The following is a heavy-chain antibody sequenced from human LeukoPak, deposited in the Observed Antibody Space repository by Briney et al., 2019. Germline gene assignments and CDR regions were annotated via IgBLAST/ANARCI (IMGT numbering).Heavy chain of an antibody. V-gene: IGHV7-4-1*02. CDR3: ARAYQSLGGLSLPDH. J-gene: IGHJ5*02. CDR2: IHPNTGNP. CDR1: GYTFTDYA. Sequence: ASVKVSCRASGYTFTDYAMNWVRQAPGQGLEWMGWIHPNTGNPTYAQGFTGRFVFSLDTSVGTTYLQISSLKAEDTAVYYCARAYQSLGGLSLPDHWGQGTLVTVSS. D-gene: IGHD3-16*02.